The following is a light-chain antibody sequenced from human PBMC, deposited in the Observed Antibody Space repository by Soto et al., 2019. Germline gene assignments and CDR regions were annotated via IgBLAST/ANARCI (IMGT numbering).Light chain of an antibody. CDR1: SSDVGGYKY. V-gene: IGLV2-14*01. CDR3: TSYTSSSSYV. J-gene: IGLJ1*01. CDR2: TVS. Sequence: QSALTQPASVSGSPGQSITISCTGTSSDVGGYKYVSWYQQHPGKAPKLLIYTVSNRPSGVSSRFSGSKSGNTASLTISGFQAEDEADCYCTSYTSSSSYVFGTGTKVTVL.